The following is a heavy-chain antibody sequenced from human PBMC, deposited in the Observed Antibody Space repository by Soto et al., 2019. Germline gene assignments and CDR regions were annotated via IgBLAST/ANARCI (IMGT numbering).Heavy chain of an antibody. CDR3: ASFPLNREYSTGGGSHFDY. D-gene: IGHD6-6*01. J-gene: IGHJ4*02. V-gene: IGHV3-33*08. Sequence: TGGSLRLSCAASGFTFSSYGMHWVRQAPGKGLEWVAVIWYDGSNKYYADSVKGRFTISRDNSKNTLYLQMNSLRAEDTAVYYCASFPLNREYSTGGGSHFDYWGQGTLVTVSS. CDR1: GFTFSSYG. CDR2: IWYDGSNK.